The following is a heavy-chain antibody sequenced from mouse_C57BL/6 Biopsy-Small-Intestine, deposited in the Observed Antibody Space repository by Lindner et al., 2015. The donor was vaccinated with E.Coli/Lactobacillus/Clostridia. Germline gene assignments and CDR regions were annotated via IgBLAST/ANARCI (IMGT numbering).Heavy chain of an antibody. V-gene: IGHV1-64*01. J-gene: IGHJ4*01. CDR2: INPNDGST. Sequence: SVKVSCKASGYPFTSRFIHWVRQAPGQGLEWMGMINPNDGSTSNAQKFQGRVTMTMDTSTSTVYMELSSLRSEDTAMYYCARDTSSGYDRGLDYWGQGTLVTVSS. CDR3: ARDTSSGYDRGLDY. CDR1: GYPFTSRF. D-gene: IGHD1-1*01.